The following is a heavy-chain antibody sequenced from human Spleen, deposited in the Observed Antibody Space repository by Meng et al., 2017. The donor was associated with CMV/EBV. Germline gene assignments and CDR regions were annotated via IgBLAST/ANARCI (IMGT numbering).Heavy chain of an antibody. V-gene: IGHV1-69*12. CDR1: GGTCSSYA. CDR2: IIPIFGTA. CDR3: ARGKDGYNRDY. Sequence: QVQVVRSGAEVKKPGSSVKVSCKASGGTCSSYAISWVRQAPGQGLEWMGGIIPIFGTANYAQKFQGRVTITADESTSTAYMELSSLRSEDTAVYYCARGKDGYNRDYWGQGTLVTVSS. J-gene: IGHJ4*02. D-gene: IGHD5-24*01.